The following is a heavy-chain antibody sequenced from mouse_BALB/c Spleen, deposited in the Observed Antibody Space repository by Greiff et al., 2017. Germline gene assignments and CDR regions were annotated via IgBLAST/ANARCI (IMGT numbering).Heavy chain of an antibody. CDR3: ATLIYYYGSSYFDY. CDR1: GFTFSSFG. Sequence: EVKLVESGGGLVQPGGSRKLSCAASGFTFSSFGMHWVRQAPEKGLEWVAYISSGSSTIYYADTVKGRFTISRDNPKNTLFLQMTSLRSEDTAMYYCATLIYYYGSSYFDYWGQGTTLTVSS. D-gene: IGHD1-1*01. V-gene: IGHV5-17*02. CDR2: ISSGSSTI. J-gene: IGHJ2*01.